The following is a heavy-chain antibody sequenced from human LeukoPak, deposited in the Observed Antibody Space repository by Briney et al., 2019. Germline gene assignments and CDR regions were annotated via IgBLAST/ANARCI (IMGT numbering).Heavy chain of an antibody. V-gene: IGHV3-23*01. CDR1: GFTLSSYA. CDR3: AKDLSSSWQTDY. Sequence: GGSLRLSCAASGFTLSSYAMNWVRQAPGKGLEWVSGITGSSDKTFYADSVKGRFTISRDSSKNTMYLQMNSLRGEDSAVYYCAKDLSSSWQTDYWGQGTLVTVSS. D-gene: IGHD6-13*01. J-gene: IGHJ4*02. CDR2: ITGSSDKT.